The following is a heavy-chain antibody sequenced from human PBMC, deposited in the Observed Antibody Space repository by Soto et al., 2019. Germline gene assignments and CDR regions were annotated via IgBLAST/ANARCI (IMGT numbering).Heavy chain of an antibody. D-gene: IGHD3-9*01. CDR2: IDPSDSYT. Sequence: GESLKISCKGSGYTFTTYWISWVRQMPGKGLEWMGRIDPSDSYTNYSPSFQGHVTISADKSISTAHLQWSSLKASDTAMYYCARAHYDILTGYYKSMDVWGQGTTVTVSS. CDR3: ARAHYDILTGYYKSMDV. CDR1: GYTFTTYW. V-gene: IGHV5-10-1*01. J-gene: IGHJ6*02.